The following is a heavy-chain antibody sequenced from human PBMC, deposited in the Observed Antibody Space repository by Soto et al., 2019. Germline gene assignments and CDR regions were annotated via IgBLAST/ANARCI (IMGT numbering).Heavy chain of an antibody. V-gene: IGHV4-38-2*02. D-gene: IGHD4-17*01. CDR3: ARVTMVIRDSDHFGVDV. Sequence: SETLSLTCLVSGFPISSTYSWGWIRQPPGKGLEWIGSISHSGTTSYSPSLTSRVSISVDTSKNQVSLKLTSVTAADTAVYFCARVTMVIRDSDHFGVDVWGHGTTVT. J-gene: IGHJ6*02. CDR2: ISHSGTT. CDR1: GFPISSTYS.